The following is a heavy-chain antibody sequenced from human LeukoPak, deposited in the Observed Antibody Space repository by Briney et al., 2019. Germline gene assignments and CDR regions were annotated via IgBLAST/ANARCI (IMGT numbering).Heavy chain of an antibody. J-gene: IGHJ5*02. CDR1: GGTLSNYA. CDR3: ARTAESLAVGGATFNWFDP. V-gene: IGHV1-69*05. Sequence: ASVKVSCKASGGTLSNYAISWVRQAPGQGLEWMGGIIPMFGTSKYAQKFQGRVTITTDESTSTAYMELSSLRSEDTAVYYCARTAESLAVGGATFNWFDPWGQGTPVTVSS. CDR2: IIPMFGTS. D-gene: IGHD6-6*01.